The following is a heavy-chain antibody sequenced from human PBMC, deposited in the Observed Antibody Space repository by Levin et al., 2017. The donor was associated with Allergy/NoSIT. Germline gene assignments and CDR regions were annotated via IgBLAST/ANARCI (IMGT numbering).Heavy chain of an antibody. CDR3: TRDIAAGHWFEP. D-gene: IGHD6-13*01. CDR2: LRSIRHGGTS. Sequence: PGGSLRLSCTASGFTFGDYAMSWFRQAPGKGLEWVAFLRSIRHGGTSEYAASVKGRFIISRDDSKSIAYLQMNSLKIDDTAMYYCTRDIAAGHWFEPWGQGTQVTVSS. J-gene: IGHJ5*02. CDR1: GFTFGDYA. V-gene: IGHV3-49*03.